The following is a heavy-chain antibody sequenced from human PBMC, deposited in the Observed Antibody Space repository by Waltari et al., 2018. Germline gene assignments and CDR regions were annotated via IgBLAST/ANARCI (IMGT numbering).Heavy chain of an antibody. CDR2: IHHKGSI. V-gene: IGHV4-39*02. Sequence: QLQLQESGPGLLRPSETLSLTCTAAAGSISSTTDSWGWIRQPPGKGLEWIGSIHHKGSIYYNPSLKTRVTISADTSSEHLSLKLRSVTAADTALYYCARSVASRRINWFDPWGQGTLVTVSS. D-gene: IGHD6-6*01. CDR3: ARSVASRRINWFDP. J-gene: IGHJ5*02. CDR1: AGSISSTTDS.